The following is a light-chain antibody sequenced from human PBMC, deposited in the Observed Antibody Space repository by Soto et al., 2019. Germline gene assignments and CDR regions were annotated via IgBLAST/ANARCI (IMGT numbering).Light chain of an antibody. CDR2: VAS. J-gene: IGKJ1*01. V-gene: IGKV1-39*01. CDR3: QQSDSQWT. Sequence: DIQMPQSPSSLSASVGDSFTITCRASQNIASSVNWYQQKPGEAPKLLIYVASSLQSGVPSRFSGSGSGTDFTFTISSLQPEDFATYYCQQSDSQWTFGQGTKVDVK. CDR1: QNIASS.